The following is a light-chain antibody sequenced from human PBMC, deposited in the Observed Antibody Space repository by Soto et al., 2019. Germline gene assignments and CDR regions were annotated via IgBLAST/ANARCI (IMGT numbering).Light chain of an antibody. CDR3: QQGLT. CDR1: QSVSSSY. J-gene: IGKJ4*01. CDR2: GAS. Sequence: EIVLTQSPGTLSLSPGERATLSCRASQSVSSSYLAWYQQKPGQAPRLLIYGASSRATGIPDRFSGSGSGTDFTLTISGREPEDFAVYYCQQGLTFGGGPKVEIK. V-gene: IGKV3-20*01.